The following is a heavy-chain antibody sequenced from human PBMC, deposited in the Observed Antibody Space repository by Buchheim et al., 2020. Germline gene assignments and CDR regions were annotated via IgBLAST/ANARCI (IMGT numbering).Heavy chain of an antibody. CDR1: GGSFSGYY. CDR2: INHSGST. Sequence: QVQLQQWGAGLLKPSETLSLTCAVYGGSFSGYYWSWVRQPPGKGLEWIGEINHSGSTNYNPSLKSRVTISVDTSKNQFSLKLSSVTAADTAVYYCARGRIQLWWGGFDYWGQGTL. D-gene: IGHD5-18*01. CDR3: ARGRIQLWWGGFDY. V-gene: IGHV4-34*01. J-gene: IGHJ4*02.